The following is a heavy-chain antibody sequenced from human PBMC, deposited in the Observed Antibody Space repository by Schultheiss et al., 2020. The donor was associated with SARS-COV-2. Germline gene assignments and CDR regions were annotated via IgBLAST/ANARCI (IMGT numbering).Heavy chain of an antibody. V-gene: IGHV4-31*01. Sequence: SETLSLTCAVSGYSISSGYSWSWIRQHPGKGLEWIGYIYYSGSTYYNPSLKSLVTISVDTSKNQFSLKLSSVTASDTAVYYCARRLRGYYYGMDVWGQGTTVTVSS. J-gene: IGHJ6*02. D-gene: IGHD3-16*01. CDR3: ARRLRGYYYGMDV. CDR1: GYSISSGYS. CDR2: IYYSGST.